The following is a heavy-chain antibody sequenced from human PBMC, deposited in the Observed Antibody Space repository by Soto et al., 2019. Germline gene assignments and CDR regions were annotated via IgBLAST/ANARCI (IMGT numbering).Heavy chain of an antibody. Sequence: QVQLVQSGAEVKKPGASVKVSCKASGYTFASYAISWLRQAPGQGLEWMVWISAYNGNTNYAQKPPGRVTMTTDTPTSTAYMELKILRSAVTAGYYCARDPPPPEYWGQGTLVTVSS. D-gene: IGHD2-2*01. J-gene: IGHJ4*02. CDR3: ARDPPPPEY. CDR2: ISAYNGNT. CDR1: GYTFASYA. V-gene: IGHV1-18*01.